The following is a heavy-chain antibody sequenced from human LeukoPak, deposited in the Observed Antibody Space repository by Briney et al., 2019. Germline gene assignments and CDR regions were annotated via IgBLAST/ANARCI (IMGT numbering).Heavy chain of an antibody. Sequence: TGGSLRLSCAASGFTFSSYAMSWVRQAPGKGLEWVSAISGSGGSTYYADSVKGRFTISRDNSKNTLYLQMNSLRAEDTAVYYCARCGDTSCYTGFDYWGQGTLVTVSS. CDR2: ISGSGGST. CDR3: ARCGDTSCYTGFDY. J-gene: IGHJ4*02. V-gene: IGHV3-23*01. D-gene: IGHD2-2*02. CDR1: GFTFSSYA.